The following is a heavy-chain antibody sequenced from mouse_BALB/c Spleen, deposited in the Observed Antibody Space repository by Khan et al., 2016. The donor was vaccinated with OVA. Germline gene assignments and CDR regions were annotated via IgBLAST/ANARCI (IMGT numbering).Heavy chain of an antibody. Sequence: VQLKESGTVLARPGASVKMSCKASGYSFTSYLIHWVKQRPGQGLEWIGDIYPGNSDTSYNQKFTDKAKLTAGTSDSTAYMELSSLTNEESAVYYCTRGGYSSFAYWGQGTLVTVSA. CDR3: TRGGYSSFAY. CDR2: IYPGNSDT. CDR1: GYSFTSYL. J-gene: IGHJ3*01. D-gene: IGHD1-3*01. V-gene: IGHV1-5*01.